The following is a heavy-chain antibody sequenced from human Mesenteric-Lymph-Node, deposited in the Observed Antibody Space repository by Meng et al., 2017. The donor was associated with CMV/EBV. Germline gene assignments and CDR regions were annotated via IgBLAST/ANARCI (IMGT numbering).Heavy chain of an antibody. CDR2: IYWDADN. V-gene: IGHV2-5*02. J-gene: IGHJ4*02. Sequence: SSGCSLSTIGLGVCWLRQPPVKALEWLALIYWDADNRYSPSLKSRLTVTKDTSKNQVVLTMTNMDPVDTATYYCAYTYYPSGSYYRVWGQGTLVTVSS. CDR3: AYTYYPSGSYYRV. CDR1: GCSLSTIGLG. D-gene: IGHD3-10*01.